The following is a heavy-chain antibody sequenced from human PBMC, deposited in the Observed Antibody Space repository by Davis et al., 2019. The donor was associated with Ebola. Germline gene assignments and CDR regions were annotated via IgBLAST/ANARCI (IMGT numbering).Heavy chain of an antibody. V-gene: IGHV3-21*01. CDR2: ISSSSSYI. CDR3: ARPPMGRGSGKRGTLFDY. Sequence: PGGSLRLSCAASGFTFSSYSMNWVRQAPGKGLEWVSSISSSSSYIYYADSVKGRFTISRDNAKNSLYLQMNSLRAEDTAVYYCARPPMGRGSGKRGTLFDYWGQGTLVTVSS. D-gene: IGHD3-10*01. J-gene: IGHJ4*02. CDR1: GFTFSSYS.